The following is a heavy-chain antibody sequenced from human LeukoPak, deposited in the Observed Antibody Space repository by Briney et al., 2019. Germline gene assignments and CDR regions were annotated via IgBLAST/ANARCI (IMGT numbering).Heavy chain of an antibody. V-gene: IGHV3-53*01. D-gene: IGHD3-22*01. CDR3: ATGGEYYDGRGYGHDH. CDR2: IYSGGDT. J-gene: IGHJ4*02. CDR1: GFTVSSNY. Sequence: PGESLRLSCAASGFTVSSNYMSWVRQAPGKGLEQVSVIYSGGDTYYEDSVKGRFTISRDNSKNTLYLQMNSLRAEDTAVYYCATGGEYYDGRGYGHDHWGQGTLVTVSS.